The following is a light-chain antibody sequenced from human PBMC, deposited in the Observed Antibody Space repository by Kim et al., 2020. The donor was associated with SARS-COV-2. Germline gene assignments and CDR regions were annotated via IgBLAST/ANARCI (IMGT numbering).Light chain of an antibody. Sequence: VSPGQTASITCSGDKLGNKFACWYQQKPGQSPVLVIYQDSKRPSGIPERFSGSNSGNTATLTISGTQAMDEADYYCQAWDSSTWVFGGGTQLTVL. CDR2: QDS. CDR1: KLGNKF. CDR3: QAWDSSTWV. J-gene: IGLJ3*02. V-gene: IGLV3-1*01.